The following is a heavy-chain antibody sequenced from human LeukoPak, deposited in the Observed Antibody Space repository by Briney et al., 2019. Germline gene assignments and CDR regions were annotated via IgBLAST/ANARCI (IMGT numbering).Heavy chain of an antibody. CDR3: ARGVRYYDFWGGDYIGRALPAEKDGFDS. D-gene: IGHD3-3*01. V-gene: IGHV3-30*02. J-gene: IGHJ3*01. CDR2: IRYDGSNK. Sequence: PGGSLRLSCAASGFTFSSYGMHWVRQAPGKGLEWVAFIRYDGSNKYYADSVKGRFTISRDNSKNTLYLQMNSLRAEDTAVYYCARGVRYYDFWGGDYIGRALPAEKDGFDSWGQGTMVTVSS. CDR1: GFTFSSYG.